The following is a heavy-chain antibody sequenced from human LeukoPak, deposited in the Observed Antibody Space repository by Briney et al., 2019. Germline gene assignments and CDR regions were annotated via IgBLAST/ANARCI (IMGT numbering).Heavy chain of an antibody. Sequence: ASVKVSCKASGYSFTGYYIHWVRQAPGQGLEWLGWINPYSGDTNYAQNFQGRVTVTRDTSISTAYMELSRLRSDDTAVYYCARLVHSGVGEDDYRGQGTLVIVSS. D-gene: IGHD3-16*01. CDR1: GYSFTGYY. J-gene: IGHJ4*02. CDR3: ARLVHSGVGEDDY. V-gene: IGHV1-2*02. CDR2: INPYSGDT.